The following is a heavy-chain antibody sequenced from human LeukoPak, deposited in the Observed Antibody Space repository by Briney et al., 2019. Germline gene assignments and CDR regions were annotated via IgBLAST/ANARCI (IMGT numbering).Heavy chain of an antibody. D-gene: IGHD3-22*01. CDR1: GFTFSSNA. Sequence: GGSLRLSCAASGFTFSSNAMSWVRQAPGKGPEWLSGISASGGTRYYADSVKGWFTISKDNSKNALYLQMDSLRAEDTAVYYCARVPHYYDTSGYSYSDYWGQGSRVTVSS. V-gene: IGHV3-23*01. CDR2: ISASGGTR. CDR3: ARVPHYYDTSGYSYSDY. J-gene: IGHJ4*02.